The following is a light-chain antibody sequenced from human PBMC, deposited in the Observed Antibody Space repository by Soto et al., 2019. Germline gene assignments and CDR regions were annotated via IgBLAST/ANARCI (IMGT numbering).Light chain of an antibody. CDR3: MQALQTPFT. CDR2: LGS. Sequence: VITQSQFSLRDSSELLTSVSCSPSPSHLRSNGYNSLDSYLQTPGQYQQLLIYLGSNRASGVPNTFSGSGSGTDFTLKISRVEAEDVGVYYCMQALQTPFTFGRGTKVDLK. CDR1: PSHLRSNGYNS. J-gene: IGKJ3*01. V-gene: IGKV2-28*01.